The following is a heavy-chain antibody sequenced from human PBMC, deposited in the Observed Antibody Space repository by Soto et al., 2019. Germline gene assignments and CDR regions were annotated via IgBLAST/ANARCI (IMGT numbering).Heavy chain of an antibody. CDR2: ISAYNGNT. Sequence: QVQLVQSGAEVEKPGASVKVSCKASGYTFTSYGISWVRQAPGQGLEWMGWISAYNGNTNYAQKLQGRVTMTTNTSPSTAYMELRSLRSDDTAVYYCARDLGDGYNHLGFDYWGQGTLVTVSS. D-gene: IGHD3-10*01. CDR1: GYTFTSYG. J-gene: IGHJ4*02. CDR3: ARDLGDGYNHLGFDY. V-gene: IGHV1-18*04.